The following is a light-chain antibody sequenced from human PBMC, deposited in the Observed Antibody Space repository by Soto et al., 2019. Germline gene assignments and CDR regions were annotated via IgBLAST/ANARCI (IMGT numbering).Light chain of an antibody. Sequence: QSALTQPRSVSGSPGQSVTISCTGTSSDVGGYNYVSWYQQHPGKAPKLMIYDVTTRPSGVPDRFSGSKSGNTASLTNSGLQAEDEADYYCCSYAGSYTEVFGGGTKLTVL. J-gene: IGLJ2*01. V-gene: IGLV2-11*01. CDR3: CSYAGSYTEV. CDR1: SSDVGGYNY. CDR2: DVT.